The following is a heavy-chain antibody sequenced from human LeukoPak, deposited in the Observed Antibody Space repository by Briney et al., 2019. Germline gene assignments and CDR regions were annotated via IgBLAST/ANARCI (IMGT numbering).Heavy chain of an antibody. J-gene: IGHJ6*03. D-gene: IGHD5-12*01. V-gene: IGHV1-46*01. CDR1: GYTFTSYY. Sequence: ASVKVSCKASGYTFTSYYMHWVRQAPGQGPEWMGLINPTGGSTGYAQKFQGRVTMTTDTSTSTAYMELRSLRSDDTAVYYCAIKTLGLLRKGGAMDVWGKGTTVTVSS. CDR2: INPTGGST. CDR3: AIKTLGLLRKGGAMDV.